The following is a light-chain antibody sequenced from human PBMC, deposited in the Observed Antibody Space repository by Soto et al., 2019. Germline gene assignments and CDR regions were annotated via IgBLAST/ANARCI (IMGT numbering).Light chain of an antibody. J-gene: IGLJ1*01. CDR3: CSYTGASTYV. Sequence: QSALTQPASVSGSPGQSVTISCAGTSGDVGGYNYVSWYQQHPGKAPKLMIHAVTNPPSGVSNRFSGSTAGNTASLTISSLQAEDEADYYGCSYTGASTYVFGTGTKLTVL. CDR2: AVT. CDR1: SGDVGGYNY. V-gene: IGLV2-14*03.